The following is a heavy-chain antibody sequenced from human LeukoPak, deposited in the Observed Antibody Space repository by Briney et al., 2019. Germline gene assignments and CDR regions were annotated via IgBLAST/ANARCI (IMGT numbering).Heavy chain of an antibody. CDR1: GFTFSSYW. D-gene: IGHD3-10*01. CDR3: ARDRDDRRAGDYYYYGMDV. J-gene: IGHJ6*02. V-gene: IGHV3-7*01. Sequence: GGSLRLSCAASGFTFSSYWMSWVRQAPGKGLEWVANIKQDGNEKYYVDSVKGRFTISRDNAKNSLYLQMNSLRAEDTAVYYCARDRDDRRAGDYYYYGMDVWGQGTTVTVSS. CDR2: IKQDGNEK.